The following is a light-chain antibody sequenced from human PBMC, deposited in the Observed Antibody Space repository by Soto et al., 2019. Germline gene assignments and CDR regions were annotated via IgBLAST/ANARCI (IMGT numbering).Light chain of an antibody. CDR2: AAS. Sequence: DLQMTQSPSSLSASVGDRVTITCRASHSITTYLSWYQQQPGKAPQLLIYAASSLQSGVPSRFSCSGSATDFTLTISSLQPEDFATYYCQQSYSTPYTFGQGTKLEIK. V-gene: IGKV1-39*01. CDR3: QQSYSTPYT. J-gene: IGKJ2*01. CDR1: HSITTY.